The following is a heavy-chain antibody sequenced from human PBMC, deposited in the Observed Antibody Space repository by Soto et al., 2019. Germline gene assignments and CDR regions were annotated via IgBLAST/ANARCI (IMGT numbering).Heavy chain of an antibody. CDR3: AKDRDGAAAGPTKFYGMDV. J-gene: IGHJ6*02. CDR1: GFTFSSYA. D-gene: IGHD6-13*01. CDR2: ISGSGDST. Sequence: EVQLLESGGGLVQPGGSLRLSCAASGFTFSSYAMSWVRQAPGKGLEWVSVISGSGDSTYYADSVRGRFTISRDNSKNTLYLQMNTPTAESTAVYYCAKDRDGAAAGPTKFYGMDVWGQGTTVTVSS. V-gene: IGHV3-23*01.